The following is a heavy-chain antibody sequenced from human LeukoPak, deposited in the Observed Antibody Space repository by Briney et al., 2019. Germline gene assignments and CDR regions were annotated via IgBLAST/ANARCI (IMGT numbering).Heavy chain of an antibody. J-gene: IGHJ4*02. CDR2: ISDSGTYI. CDR3: ASLPGGYCSTTSCYRKDFDY. D-gene: IGHD2-2*01. Sequence: GGSLRLSCAASGFTFGRYSMNWVRQAPGKGLEWVSSISDSGTYIYYADSVKGRFTISRDNAKNLLHLQMNSLRAEDTAVYYCASLPGGYCSTTSCYRKDFDYWGQGTLVTVSS. V-gene: IGHV3-21*01. CDR1: GFTFGRYS.